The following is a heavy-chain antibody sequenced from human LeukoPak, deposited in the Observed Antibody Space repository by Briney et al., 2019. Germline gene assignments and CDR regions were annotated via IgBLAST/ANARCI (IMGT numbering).Heavy chain of an antibody. CDR1: GGSISSRPYY. Sequence: PSETLSLTCTVSGGSISSRPYYWGWIRQPPGKGLEWIGSIYYSGRTDCNPSLKSRVTISVDTSKNQFSLKLSSVTAADTAVYYCARHAYYYDSSGYLGGYFDYWGQGTLVTVSS. CDR2: IYYSGRT. D-gene: IGHD3-22*01. V-gene: IGHV4-39*01. CDR3: ARHAYYYDSSGYLGGYFDY. J-gene: IGHJ4*02.